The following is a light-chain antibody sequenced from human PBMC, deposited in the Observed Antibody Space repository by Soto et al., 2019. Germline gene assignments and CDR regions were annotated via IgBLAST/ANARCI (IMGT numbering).Light chain of an antibody. CDR2: RAS. CDR3: QLSYYTVIT. V-gene: IGKV1-39*01. Sequence: DIQMSQSPSSLSASVGDRVSITCRASRSISDYLNWYQQKPGTPPKILIYRASILASGVPSRFSGSGSATDFTLTISSLQPEDFETYYCQLSYYTVITFGQGARLEIK. J-gene: IGKJ5*01. CDR1: RSISDY.